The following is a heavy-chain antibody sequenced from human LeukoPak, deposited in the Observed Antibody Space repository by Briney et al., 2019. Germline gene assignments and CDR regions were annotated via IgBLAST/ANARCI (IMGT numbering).Heavy chain of an antibody. V-gene: IGHV4-34*01. CDR2: INHSGST. J-gene: IGHJ4*02. Sequence: PSETLSLTCAVYGGSFSGYYWSWIRQPPGKGLEWIGEINHSGSTNYNPSLKSRVTISVDTSKNQLSLKLSSVTAADTAVYYCARGRVYYGSGTTATYFDYWGQGTLVTVSS. CDR3: ARGRVYYGSGTTATYFDY. CDR1: GGSFSGYY. D-gene: IGHD3-10*01.